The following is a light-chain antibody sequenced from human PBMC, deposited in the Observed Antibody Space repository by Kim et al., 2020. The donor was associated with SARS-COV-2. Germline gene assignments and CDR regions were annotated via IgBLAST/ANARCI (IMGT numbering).Light chain of an antibody. V-gene: IGKV3-20*01. J-gene: IGKJ1*01. CDR1: QSVSSIY. Sequence: APGERAPLSCRASQSVSSIYLAWYQQKPGQAPRLLIYGASSRATGIPDRFSGSGSGTDFTLTISRLEPEDFAVYYCQQYGSSSWTFGQGTKVDIK. CDR2: GAS. CDR3: QQYGSSSWT.